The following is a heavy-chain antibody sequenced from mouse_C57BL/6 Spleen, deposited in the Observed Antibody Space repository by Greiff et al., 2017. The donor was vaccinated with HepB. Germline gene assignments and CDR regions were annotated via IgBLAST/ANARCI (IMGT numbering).Heavy chain of an antibody. CDR2: IYPGDGDT. CDR1: GYAFSSSW. Sequence: ESGPELVKPGASVKISCKASGYAFSSSWMNWVKQRPGKGLEWIGRIYPGDGDTNYNGKFKGKATLTADKSSSTAYMQLSSLTSEDSAVYVCARDYYGSSSWFAYWGQGTLVTVSA. D-gene: IGHD1-1*01. J-gene: IGHJ3*01. CDR3: ARDYYGSSSWFAY. V-gene: IGHV1-82*01.